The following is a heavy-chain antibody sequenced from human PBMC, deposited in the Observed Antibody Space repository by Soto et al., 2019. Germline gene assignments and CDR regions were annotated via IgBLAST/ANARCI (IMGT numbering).Heavy chain of an antibody. CDR1: GDSVSSENAA. Sequence: QVQLQQSGPGLVKPSQTLSLTCVISGDSVSSENAAWNWIRQSPARGLEWLGRTYYRSKWSNDYSKSLKSRIVIKPETSKNQCSLQLTSVTPEDTAIYYRAKTAVRAPLFYCCYGLDVWGQGTTVTVSS. CDR2: TYYRSKWSN. J-gene: IGHJ6*02. V-gene: IGHV6-1*01. D-gene: IGHD1-26*01. CDR3: AKTAVRAPLFYCCYGLDV.